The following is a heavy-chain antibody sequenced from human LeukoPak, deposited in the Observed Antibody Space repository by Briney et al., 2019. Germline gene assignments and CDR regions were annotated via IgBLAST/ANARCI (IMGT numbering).Heavy chain of an antibody. Sequence: PGGSLRLSCIASGFTFSSYAMSWVRQAPGKGLEWVSAISGSGDSTYYADSVKGRFTISRDNSKNTLYLQMNSLRAEDTAVYYCAKERAVVPRGGMDVWGQGTTVTVSS. D-gene: IGHD2-2*01. J-gene: IGHJ6*02. CDR1: GFTFSSYA. CDR2: ISGSGDST. V-gene: IGHV3-23*01. CDR3: AKERAVVPRGGMDV.